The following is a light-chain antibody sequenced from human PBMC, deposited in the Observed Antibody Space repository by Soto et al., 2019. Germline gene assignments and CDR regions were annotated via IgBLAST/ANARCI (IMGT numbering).Light chain of an antibody. J-gene: IGLJ2*01. V-gene: IGLV2-14*01. CDR1: SSDVGGYNY. Sequence: QSALTQPASVSGSPGQAITISCTGTSSDVGGYNYVSWYQQHPGKAPKLMIYAVTNRPSGVSNRFSGSKSGNTASLTISGLQAEDEADYYCSSYTRSITVVFGGGTKLTVL. CDR3: SSYTRSITVV. CDR2: AVT.